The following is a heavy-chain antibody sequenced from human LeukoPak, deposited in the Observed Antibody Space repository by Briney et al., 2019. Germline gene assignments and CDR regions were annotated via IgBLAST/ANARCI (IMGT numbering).Heavy chain of an antibody. CDR2: ISSDGGRT. V-gene: IGHV3-64*01. CDR3: AGCSSKNYYYYGIDV. J-gene: IGHJ6*02. Sequence: GGSLRHSCAPSGFTLSSYAIQWGPQAPGKGLEYVSAISSDGGRTYHANSVKGRFTISRDNSKNTLSLQMGSLMTKDKALFYCAGCSSKNYYYYGIDVWGQGTTVTVSS. CDR1: GFTLSSYA.